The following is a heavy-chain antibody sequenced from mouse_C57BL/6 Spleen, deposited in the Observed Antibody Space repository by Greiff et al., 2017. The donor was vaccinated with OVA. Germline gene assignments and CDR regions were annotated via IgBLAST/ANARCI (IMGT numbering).Heavy chain of an antibody. CDR2: INPKSGGT. Sequence: EVQLQQSGPELVKPGASVKISCKASGYTFTDYDMNWVKQSHGKSLEWIGDINPKSGGTSYTQKLKGKATLTVDKYSSTADMELRSLTSEDSAVYYCARGPRGFAYWGQGTLVTVSA. CDR3: ARGPRGFAY. J-gene: IGHJ3*01. CDR1: GYTFTDYD. V-gene: IGHV1-26*01.